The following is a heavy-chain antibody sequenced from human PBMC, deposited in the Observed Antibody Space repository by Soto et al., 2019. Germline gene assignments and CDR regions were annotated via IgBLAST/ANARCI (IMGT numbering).Heavy chain of an antibody. CDR3: ARVGKLELQGGAFDI. Sequence: ETLSLTCTVSGGSISTYYWSWIRQPAGKGLEWIGRIYTSGSSNYKPSLKSRVTMSVDTSKNQFSLKLSSVTAADTAVYYCARVGKLELQGGAFDIWGQGTMVTVSS. J-gene: IGHJ3*02. D-gene: IGHD1-7*01. CDR1: GGSISTYY. V-gene: IGHV4-4*07. CDR2: IYTSGSS.